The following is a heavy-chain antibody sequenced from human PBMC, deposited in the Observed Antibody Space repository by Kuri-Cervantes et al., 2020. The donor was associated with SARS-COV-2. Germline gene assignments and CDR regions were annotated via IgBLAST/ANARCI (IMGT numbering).Heavy chain of an antibody. CDR1: GFSLSGFG. D-gene: IGHD2-2*02. CDR2: IRNDGSNE. J-gene: IGHJ3*01. Sequence: LSLTCAASGFSLSGFGMHWVRQAPGKGLEWVAFIRNDGSNENYADSVKGRLTFSRDNSKNTVYLQMNSLRAEDTAVYYCARDRSIVLVPAAIGLDAFSVWGQGTMVTV. V-gene: IGHV3-30*02. CDR3: ARDRSIVLVPAAIGLDAFSV.